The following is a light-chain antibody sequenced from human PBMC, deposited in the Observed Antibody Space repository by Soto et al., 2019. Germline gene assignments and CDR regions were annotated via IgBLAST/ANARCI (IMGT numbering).Light chain of an antibody. V-gene: IGLV1-44*01. Sequence: QSVPTQPPSASGTPGQRVTISCSGSSSNIGSNTANWYQQLPGTAPKLLIYSNNQRPSRVPDRFSGSRSGTSASLAISGLQSEDEADYYCATWDDSLNGPVFGGGTKLTVL. CDR1: SSNIGSNT. CDR3: ATWDDSLNGPV. J-gene: IGLJ3*02. CDR2: SNN.